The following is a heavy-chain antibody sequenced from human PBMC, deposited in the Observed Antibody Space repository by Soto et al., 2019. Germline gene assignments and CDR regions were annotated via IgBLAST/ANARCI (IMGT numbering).Heavy chain of an antibody. D-gene: IGHD2-15*01. Sequence: QVQLVQSGAEVKKPGASVKVSCKASGYTFTGYYMHWVRQAPGQGLEWMGWINPNSGGTNYAQKFQGWVTMTRDTYISTAYMELSRLRSDDTAVYYCARGTSLGYCSGGSCYLFDYWGQGTLVTVSS. J-gene: IGHJ4*02. CDR1: GYTFTGYY. V-gene: IGHV1-2*04. CDR3: ARGTSLGYCSGGSCYLFDY. CDR2: INPNSGGT.